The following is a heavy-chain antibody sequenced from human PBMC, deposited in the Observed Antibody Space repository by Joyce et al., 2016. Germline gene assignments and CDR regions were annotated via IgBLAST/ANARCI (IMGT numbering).Heavy chain of an antibody. CDR1: GFMFSTSS. CDR3: ARGGLVYDYSMDV. J-gene: IGHJ6*02. V-gene: IGHV3-21*02. Sequence: EVQLVESGGGLVKPGGSLKISCAASGFMFSTSSMSWFRQAPGKCLDGVSAISGDRRFIFHADSVRGRFTVSRDNAENSLYLQRKSLRVEDTAVYFCARGGLVYDYSMDVWGQGTTVIVSS. CDR2: ISGDRRFI. D-gene: IGHD2-21*01.